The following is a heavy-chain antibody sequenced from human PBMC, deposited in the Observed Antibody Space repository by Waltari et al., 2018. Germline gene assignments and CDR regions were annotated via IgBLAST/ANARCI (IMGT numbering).Heavy chain of an antibody. Sequence: QVQLGQSGTEVKEPGASVRVSCKTSGYTFTCYYIHWVQQAPGQGLEWMGGIGPDGGGTECAQKFQGRVTMTSDTSTRTGYMELGRLTYDDTAVYYCARGPSHSHSWKYWFDPWGQGTLVTVSS. J-gene: IGHJ5*02. D-gene: IGHD6-13*01. CDR3: ARGPSHSHSWKYWFDP. V-gene: IGHV1-2*02. CDR2: IGPDGGGT. CDR1: GYTFTCYY.